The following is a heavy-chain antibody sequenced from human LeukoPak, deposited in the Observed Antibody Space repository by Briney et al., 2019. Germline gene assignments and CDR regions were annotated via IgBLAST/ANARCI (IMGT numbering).Heavy chain of an antibody. J-gene: IGHJ4*02. D-gene: IGHD5-12*01. CDR1: GGSISSYY. Sequence: SETLSLTCTVSGGSISSYYWSWIRQPAGKGLEWIGRIYTSGSTNYNPSLKSRVTMSVDTSKNQSSLKLSSVTAADTAVYYCARDSLDGYNFFTVYWGQGTLVTVSS. CDR3: ARDSLDGYNFFTVY. CDR2: IYTSGST. V-gene: IGHV4-4*07.